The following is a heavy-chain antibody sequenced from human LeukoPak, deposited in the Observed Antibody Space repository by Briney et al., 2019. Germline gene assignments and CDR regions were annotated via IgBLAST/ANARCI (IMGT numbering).Heavy chain of an antibody. CDR3: YIYYYDSSGYLFDY. CDR1: GGSFSGYY. V-gene: IGHV4-34*01. CDR2: INHSGST. D-gene: IGHD3-22*01. Sequence: SETLSLTCAIYGGSFSGYYWSWIRQPPGKGLEWIGEINHSGSTNYNPSLKSRVTISVDTSKNQFSLKLSSVTAADTAVYYCYIYYYDSSGYLFDYWGQGALVTVSS. J-gene: IGHJ4*02.